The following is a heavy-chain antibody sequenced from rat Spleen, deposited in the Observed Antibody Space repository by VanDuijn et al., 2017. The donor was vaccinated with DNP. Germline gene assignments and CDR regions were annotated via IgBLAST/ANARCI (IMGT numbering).Heavy chain of an antibody. V-gene: IGHV5-25*01. J-gene: IGHJ3*01. D-gene: IGHD4-1*01. Sequence: MGLEWVASITTGGDITYYPDSVKGRFTVSRDHAKNTLYLRLNSLRSEDTATYYCASGFGWFAYWGQGTLVTVSS. CDR3: ASGFGWFAY. CDR2: ITTGGDIT.